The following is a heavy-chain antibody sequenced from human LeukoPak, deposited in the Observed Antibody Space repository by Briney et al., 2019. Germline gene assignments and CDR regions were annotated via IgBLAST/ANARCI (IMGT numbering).Heavy chain of an antibody. CDR3: AKVESSRSPYGMDV. J-gene: IGHJ6*02. V-gene: IGHV3-23*01. D-gene: IGHD6-13*01. CDR2: ISGSGGST. CDR1: GVTLSTYA. Sequence: GGSLRLSCAASGVTLSTYAMSWARQAPGKGLEWVSAISGSGGSTYYADSVKGRFTISRDNSKNTLYLQMNSLRAEDTAVYYCAKVESSRSPYGMDVWGQGTTVTVSS.